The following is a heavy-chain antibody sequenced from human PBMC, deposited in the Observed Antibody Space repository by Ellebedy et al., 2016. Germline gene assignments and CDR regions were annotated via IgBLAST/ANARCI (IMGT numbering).Heavy chain of an antibody. CDR3: ARQYKSSWYDNWFDP. V-gene: IGHV5-51*01. CDR1: GYGFNSFTSYW. CDR2: IYPGDSHT. Sequence: GESLQISCKGSGYGFNSFTSYWIGWVRQIPGKSLECMGIIYPGDSHTSYSPSFQGQVTISPDTPISTAYLQWSSLKASDTAMYYCARQYKSSWYDNWFDPWGQGTLVTVSS. D-gene: IGHD6-13*01. J-gene: IGHJ5*02.